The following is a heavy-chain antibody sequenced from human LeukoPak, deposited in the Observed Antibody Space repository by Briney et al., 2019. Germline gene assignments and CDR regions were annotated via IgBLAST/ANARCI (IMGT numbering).Heavy chain of an antibody. CDR3: ARVLRYCSGGNCYSGGLGYMDV. V-gene: IGHV3-21*04. CDR2: ISSSSSYI. Sequence: PGGSLRLFCAASGFPFSRYSMNCVRDAPGKGLEWVSYISSSSSYIYYADSVKGGVTISRDNAKSTLFLQMNSLRAEDTAVYYCARVLRYCSGGNCYSGGLGYMDVWGKGTTVTISS. J-gene: IGHJ6*03. D-gene: IGHD2-15*01. CDR1: GFPFSRYS.